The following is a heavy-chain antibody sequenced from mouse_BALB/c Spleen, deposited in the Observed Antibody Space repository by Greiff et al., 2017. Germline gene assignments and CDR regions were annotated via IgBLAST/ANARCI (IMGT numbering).Heavy chain of an antibody. CDR3: TRDPYYYGYRYFDV. CDR2: IRNKANGYTT. Sequence: EVMLVESGGGLVQPGGSLRLSCATSGFTFTDYYMSWVRQPPGKALEWLGFIRNKANGYTTEYSASVKGRFTISRDNSQSILYLHMNTLRAEDSATYYCTRDPYYYGYRYFDVWGAGTTVTVSS. D-gene: IGHD1-1*01. J-gene: IGHJ1*01. CDR1: GFTFTDYY. V-gene: IGHV7-3*02.